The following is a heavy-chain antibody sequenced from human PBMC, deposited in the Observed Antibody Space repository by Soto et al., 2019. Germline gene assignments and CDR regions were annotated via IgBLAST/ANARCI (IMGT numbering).Heavy chain of an antibody. D-gene: IGHD3-22*01. J-gene: IGHJ1*01. CDR3: ARVDYDSSGYPAAEYFQH. CDR1: GFTVSSSY. CDR2: IYSGGNT. V-gene: IGHV3-66*01. Sequence: EVQLVESGGGLVQPGGSLRLSCAASGFTVSSSYMSWVRQAPGKGLEWVSLIYSGGNTYYADSVKGRFTISRDTSKNTLYLQMNSRRAEDTALYYCARVDYDSSGYPAAEYFQHWGQGTLLTVSS.